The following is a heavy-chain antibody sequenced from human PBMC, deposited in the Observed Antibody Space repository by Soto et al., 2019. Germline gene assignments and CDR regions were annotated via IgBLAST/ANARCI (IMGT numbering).Heavy chain of an antibody. CDR3: AREAEGTGEWASYFDH. Sequence: QVQLVQSGAEVKKPGSSVKVSCKASGGTFSNYGFSWVRQAPGQGLEWMGGIIPIIRTPNYAQNFQGRLTITADNSTSKAYMEMSSLRSEDTALYYCAREAEGTGEWASYFDHWGQGTLVTVSS. J-gene: IGHJ4*02. V-gene: IGHV1-69*14. D-gene: IGHD3-16*01. CDR1: GGTFSNYG. CDR2: IIPIIRTP.